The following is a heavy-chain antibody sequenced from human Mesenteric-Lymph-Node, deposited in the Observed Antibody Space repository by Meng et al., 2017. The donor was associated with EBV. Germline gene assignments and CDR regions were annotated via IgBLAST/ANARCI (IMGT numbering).Heavy chain of an antibody. J-gene: IGHJ4*02. CDR1: GFTFNNYA. CDR3: ARVGAMVMAGNDY. D-gene: IGHD5-18*01. V-gene: IGHV3-48*02. CDR2: ISSDSYTI. Sequence: EVQLVESXXXXVXXGGXLRLSCPASGFTFNNYAMNWVRQAPGKGLEWVSYISSDSYTIFYADSVKGRFTISRDNAKNSLYLQMNSLRDDDTAVYYCARVGAMVMAGNDYWGQGTLVTISS.